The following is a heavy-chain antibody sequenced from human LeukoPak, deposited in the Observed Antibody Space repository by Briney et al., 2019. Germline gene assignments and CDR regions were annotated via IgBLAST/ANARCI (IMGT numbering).Heavy chain of an antibody. CDR3: ARGRLLWFGELFGGGFDY. Sequence: GGSLRLSCAASGFTFSSYAMSWVRQAPGKGLEWVSAISGSGGSTYYADSVKGRFTISRDNSKNTLYLQMNSLRAEDTAVYCCARGRLLWFGELFGGGFDYWGQGTLVTVSS. CDR2: ISGSGGST. CDR1: GFTFSSYA. D-gene: IGHD3-10*01. V-gene: IGHV3-23*01. J-gene: IGHJ4*02.